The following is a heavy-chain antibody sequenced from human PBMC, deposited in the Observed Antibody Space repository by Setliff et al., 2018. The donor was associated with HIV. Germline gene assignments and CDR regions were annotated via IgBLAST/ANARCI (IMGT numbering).Heavy chain of an antibody. J-gene: IGHJ6*03. CDR2: MYHSGST. CDR1: GYSISSGYY. CDR3: ARDHYYDIVTGYFGYMDV. V-gene: IGHV4-38-2*02. Sequence: LSLTCAVSGYSISSGYYWGWIRQPPGKGLEWIGSMYHSGSTYHNPSLKSRVTISVDTSKNRFSLKLSSVTAADTAVYYCARDHYYDIVTGYFGYMDVWGEGTAVTVSS. D-gene: IGHD3-9*01.